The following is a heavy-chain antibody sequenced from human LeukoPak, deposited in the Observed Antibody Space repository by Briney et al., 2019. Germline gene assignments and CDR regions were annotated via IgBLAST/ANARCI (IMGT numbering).Heavy chain of an antibody. V-gene: IGHV3-7*01. CDR1: GFTFSMYW. J-gene: IGHJ4*02. CDR3: ARDLSTSLPGGFDY. Sequence: PGGSLRLSCAASGFTFSMYWMSWVRQAPGKGLEWVANIKQDGSEKYYVDSVKGRFTISRDNARNSLYLQMNSLRVEDTAVYYCARDLSTSLPGGFDYWGQGTLVTVSS. CDR2: IKQDGSEK. D-gene: IGHD2-2*01.